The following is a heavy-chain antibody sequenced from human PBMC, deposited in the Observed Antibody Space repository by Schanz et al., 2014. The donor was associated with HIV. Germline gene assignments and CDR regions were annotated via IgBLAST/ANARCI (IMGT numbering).Heavy chain of an antibody. CDR1: RFSFSTYA. J-gene: IGHJ6*02. D-gene: IGHD6-6*01. CDR2: IWYDGSNK. CDR3: ANTEYPYSSSSDYYYGMDV. V-gene: IGHV3-33*06. Sequence: QVQLVESGGGVVQPGRSLRLSCAASRFSFSTYAMHWVRQAPGKGLEWVAAIWYDGSNKYYADSVKGRFTISRDNSKNRLYLQMNSLRAQDTAVYYCANTEYPYSSSSDYYYGMDVWGQGTTVTVSS.